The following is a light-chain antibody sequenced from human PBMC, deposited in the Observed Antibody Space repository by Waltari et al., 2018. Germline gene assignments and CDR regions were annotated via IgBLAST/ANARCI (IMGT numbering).Light chain of an antibody. J-gene: IGLJ2*01. Sequence: QSALTQPASVSGSPGQSITISCTGTSSDVGAYNYVSWYQQHPGKAPKLMISEVNNRPSGISNRFSGSKSGNTASLTISGLQRDDEAEYYCSSYTTRSTVVFGGGTKLTVL. CDR1: SSDVGAYNY. CDR3: SSYTTRSTVV. CDR2: EVN. V-gene: IGLV2-14*01.